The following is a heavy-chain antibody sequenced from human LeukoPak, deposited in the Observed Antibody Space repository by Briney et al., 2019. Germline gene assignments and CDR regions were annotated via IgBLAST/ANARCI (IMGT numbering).Heavy chain of an antibody. Sequence: GSVKVSCKASGYTFTGYYMHWVRQAPGQGLEWMGWINPNSGGTNYAQKFQGRVTMTRDTSISTAYMELSRLRSDDTAVYYCARDFPFSYYDSSGYYSWGQGTLVTVSS. D-gene: IGHD3-22*01. V-gene: IGHV1-2*02. CDR2: INPNSGGT. CDR3: ARDFPFSYYDSSGYYS. CDR1: GYTFTGYY. J-gene: IGHJ4*02.